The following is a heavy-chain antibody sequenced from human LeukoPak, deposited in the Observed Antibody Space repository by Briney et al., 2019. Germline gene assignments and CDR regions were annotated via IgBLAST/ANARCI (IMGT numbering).Heavy chain of an antibody. J-gene: IGHJ4*02. V-gene: IGHV3-9*01. D-gene: IGHD1-26*01. Sequence: GGSLRLSCAASGFTFDDYAMHWVRQAPGKGLEWVSGISWNSGSIGYADSVKGRFTFSRDNAKNSLYLQMNSLRAEDTALYYCAKDMSVEVGAFDYWGQGTLVTVSS. CDR2: ISWNSGSI. CDR1: GFTFDDYA. CDR3: AKDMSVEVGAFDY.